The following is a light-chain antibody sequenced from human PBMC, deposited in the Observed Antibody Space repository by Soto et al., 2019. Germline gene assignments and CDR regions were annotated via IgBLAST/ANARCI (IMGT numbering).Light chain of an antibody. J-gene: IGKJ4*01. CDR1: QPVSSW. V-gene: IGKV1-12*02. CDR3: QEAISFT. CDR2: AIS. Sequence: DIQMTQSPSSVSASVGDRVTITCRASQPVSSWLAWYQQKPGEAPKLLIYAISSLQNGVPSRFSGSGSWTDFPLTINSLQPEGFASYYCQEAISFTFGGGTKVEIK.